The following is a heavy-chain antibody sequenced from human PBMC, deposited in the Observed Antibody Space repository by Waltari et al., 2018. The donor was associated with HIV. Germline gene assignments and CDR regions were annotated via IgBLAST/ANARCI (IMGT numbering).Heavy chain of an antibody. D-gene: IGHD2-15*01. J-gene: IGHJ4*02. CDR2: IYYSGST. CDR1: GGPISSSSSY. CDR3: ARERYCSGGSCPFDY. V-gene: IGHV4-39*07. Sequence: QLQLQESGPGLVKPSETLSLPCTVSGGPISSSSSYWGWIRQPPGKGLEWIGSIYYSGSTYYNPSLKSRDTISVDTSKNQFSLKLSSVTAADTAVYYCARERYCSGGSCPFDYWGQGTLVTVSS.